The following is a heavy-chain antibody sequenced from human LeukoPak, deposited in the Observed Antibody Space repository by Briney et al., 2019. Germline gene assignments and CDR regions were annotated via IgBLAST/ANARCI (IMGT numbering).Heavy chain of an antibody. CDR2: ISGDGGSI. V-gene: IGHV3-43*02. Sequence: PGRSLRLSCAASGFTFDDYALHWVRQAPGKGLEWVSLISGDGGSICYADSVKGRFTISRDNSKNSLYLQMNSLRTEDTALYYCAKGWLVTMDAFDTWGQGTMVTVSS. J-gene: IGHJ3*02. CDR1: GFTFDDYA. D-gene: IGHD2-21*02. CDR3: AKGWLVTMDAFDT.